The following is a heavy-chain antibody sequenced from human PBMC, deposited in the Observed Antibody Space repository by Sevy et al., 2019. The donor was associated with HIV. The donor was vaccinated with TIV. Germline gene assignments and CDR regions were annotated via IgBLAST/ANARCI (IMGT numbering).Heavy chain of an antibody. CDR2: IKGDGSDK. J-gene: IGHJ4*02. V-gene: IGHV3-7*01. D-gene: IGHD3-16*01. CDR1: GFTFSANW. CDR3: AHETFGRFES. Sequence: GRSLRLSCAASGFTFSANWMNWVRQAPGKGLEWVANIKGDGSDKHYVYSVEGRSTISRDNAKNLLYLQINSLRVEDTVVYYCAHETFGRFESWGQGTLVTVSS.